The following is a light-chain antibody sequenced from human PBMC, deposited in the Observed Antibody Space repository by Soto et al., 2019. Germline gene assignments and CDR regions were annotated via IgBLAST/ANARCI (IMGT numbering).Light chain of an antibody. Sequence: QLVLTQPPSVSGAPGQRVTISCTGSSSNIGAGYDVHWYQQLPGTAPKLLIYGNSNRPSGVPDRFSGSKSGTSASLAITGXQXXDEADYYCQSYDSSLSGSGVFGTGTKLTVL. V-gene: IGLV1-40*01. CDR2: GNS. CDR3: QSYDSSLSGSGV. J-gene: IGLJ1*01. CDR1: SSNIGAGYD.